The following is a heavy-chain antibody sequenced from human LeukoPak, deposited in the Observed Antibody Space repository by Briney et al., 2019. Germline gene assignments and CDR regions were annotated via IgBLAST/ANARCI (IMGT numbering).Heavy chain of an antibody. CDR3: ARTNSSGWLADFYYYYGMDV. V-gene: IGHV3-21*01. Sequence: PGGSLRPSCAASGFTFSSYSMNWVRQAPGKGLEWVSSISSSSSYIYYADSVKGRFTISRDNAKNSLYLQMNSLRAEDTAVYYCARTNSSGWLADFYYYYGMDVWGQGTTVTVSS. J-gene: IGHJ6*02. D-gene: IGHD6-19*01. CDR2: ISSSSSYI. CDR1: GFTFSSYS.